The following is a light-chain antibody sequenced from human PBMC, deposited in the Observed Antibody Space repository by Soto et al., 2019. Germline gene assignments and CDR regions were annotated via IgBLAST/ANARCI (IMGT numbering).Light chain of an antibody. CDR2: GAS. Sequence: EIVMTQSPATLSLSPGERATLSCRASQSVSSSYLAWYQQKPGQAPRLLIYGASSRATGIPDRFSGSGSGTGFTLTISRLEPEDFAVYYCQQYGSSPETYGQGTKVDIK. V-gene: IGKV3-20*01. CDR1: QSVSSSY. CDR3: QQYGSSPET. J-gene: IGKJ1*01.